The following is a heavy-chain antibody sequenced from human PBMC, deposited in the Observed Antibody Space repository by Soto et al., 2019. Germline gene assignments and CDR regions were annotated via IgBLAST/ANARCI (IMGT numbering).Heavy chain of an antibody. CDR1: GLSLTTFGVG. D-gene: IGHD2-15*01. Sequence: QITLRESGPTLVKPTQTFTMTCTFSGLSLTTFGVGVGWIRQPPGKALEWLAFIYWNDDKRYSSFLNNRLTITSDTSKNQVVLAVTDMDPVDTAIYYCVHRVLAGQQIDYWGQGTLVTVSS. J-gene: IGHJ4*02. V-gene: IGHV2-5*01. CDR2: IYWNDDK. CDR3: VHRVLAGQQIDY.